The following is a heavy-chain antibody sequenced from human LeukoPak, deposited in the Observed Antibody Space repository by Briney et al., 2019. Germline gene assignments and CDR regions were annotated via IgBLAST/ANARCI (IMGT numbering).Heavy chain of an antibody. J-gene: IGHJ3*02. Sequence: ASVKVSCKASGGTFSSYAISWVRQAPGQGLEWMGVIIPIFGTANYAQKFQGRVTITADESTSTAYMELSSLRSEDTAVYYCARDSGDAFDIWGQGTMVTVSS. CDR2: IIPIFGTA. D-gene: IGHD3-10*01. CDR3: ARDSGDAFDI. V-gene: IGHV1-69*13. CDR1: GGTFSSYA.